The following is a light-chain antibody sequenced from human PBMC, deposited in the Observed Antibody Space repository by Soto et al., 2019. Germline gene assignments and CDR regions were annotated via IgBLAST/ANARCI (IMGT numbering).Light chain of an antibody. CDR3: QQYNSYPWT. V-gene: IGKV1-5*01. CDR1: QSISSW. Sequence: IKMTQSPSTLSASVGDRVTITFRASQSISSWLAWYQQKPGKAPKLLIYDASSLESGVPSRFSGSGSGTEFTLTITSLQPDDFATYYCQQYNSYPWTFGQGTKVDI. CDR2: DAS. J-gene: IGKJ1*01.